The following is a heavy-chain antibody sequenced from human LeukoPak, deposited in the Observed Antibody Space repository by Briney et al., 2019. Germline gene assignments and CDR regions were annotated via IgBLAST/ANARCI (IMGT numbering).Heavy chain of an antibody. V-gene: IGHV3-30*18. J-gene: IGHJ4*02. CDR2: VSYDGSNK. CDR1: GFTFSSYG. CDR3: AKGYYFDY. Sequence: GGSLRFSCAASGFTFSSYGMHWVRQAPGKGLEWVAVVSYDGSNKYYADSVKGRFTISRDNSKNTLYLQMNSLRAEDTAVYYCAKGYYFDYWGQGTLVTVSS.